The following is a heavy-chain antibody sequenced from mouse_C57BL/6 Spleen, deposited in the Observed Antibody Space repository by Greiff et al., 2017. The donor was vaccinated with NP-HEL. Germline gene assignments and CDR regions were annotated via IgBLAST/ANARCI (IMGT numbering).Heavy chain of an antibody. D-gene: IGHD1-1*01. CDR2: IHPNSGST. Sequence: QVQLQQPGAELVKPGASVKLSCKASGYTFTSYWMHWVKQRPGQGLEWIGMIHPNSGSTNYNEKFKSKATLTVDKSSSTAYMQLSSLTSEDSAVYYCVRSYYGSSYVGDYWGQGTTLTVSS. CDR1: GYTFTSYW. V-gene: IGHV1-64*01. J-gene: IGHJ2*01. CDR3: VRSYYGSSYVGDY.